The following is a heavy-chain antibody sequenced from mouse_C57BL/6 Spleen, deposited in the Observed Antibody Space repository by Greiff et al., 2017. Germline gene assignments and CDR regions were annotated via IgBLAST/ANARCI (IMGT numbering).Heavy chain of an antibody. Sequence: VQLQQSGAELMKPGASVKLSCKATGYTFTGYWIEWVKQRPGHGLEWIGEILPGSGSTNSNEKFKGKATFTADTSSNTAYMQLSSLTTEDSAIYYCARGTTVGFADWGQGTLVTVSA. V-gene: IGHV1-9*01. J-gene: IGHJ3*01. D-gene: IGHD1-1*01. CDR1: GYTFTGYW. CDR2: ILPGSGST. CDR3: ARGTTVGFAD.